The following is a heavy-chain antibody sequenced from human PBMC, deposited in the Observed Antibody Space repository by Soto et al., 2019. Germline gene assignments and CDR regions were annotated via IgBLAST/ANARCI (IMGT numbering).Heavy chain of an antibody. J-gene: IGHJ3*01. CDR1: GDSVSSDDPA. D-gene: IGHD6-19*01. Sequence: SQTLSLTCAISGDSVSSDDPAWSWIRQSSSRGLEWLGRTYYRSKWYNDYAVSVKSRITITPDTSKNQFSLHLNSVTPEDTAVYYCARGRQSGFDVWGQGTMVTVSS. V-gene: IGHV6-1*01. CDR3: ARGRQSGFDV. CDR2: TYYRSKWYN.